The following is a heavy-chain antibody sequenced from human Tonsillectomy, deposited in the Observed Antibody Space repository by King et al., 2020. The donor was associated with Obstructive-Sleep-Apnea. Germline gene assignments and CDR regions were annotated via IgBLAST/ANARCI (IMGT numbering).Heavy chain of an antibody. D-gene: IGHD3-22*01. V-gene: IGHV1-69*01. CDR1: GGTFSSYA. CDR3: ARAGYYYDSSGYYYSSWFDP. CDR2: IIPIFGTA. Sequence: QLVQSGAEVKKPGSSVKVSCKASGGTFSSYAISWVRQAPVQGLEWMGGIIPIFGTANYAQNFQGRVTITADESTSTAYMELSSLRFEDTAVYYCARAGYYYDSSGYYYSSWFDPWGQGTLVTVSS. J-gene: IGHJ5*02.